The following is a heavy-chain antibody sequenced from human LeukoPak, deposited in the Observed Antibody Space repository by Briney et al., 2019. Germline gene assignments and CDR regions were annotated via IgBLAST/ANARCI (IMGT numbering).Heavy chain of an antibody. J-gene: IGHJ6*02. Sequence: GASVKVSCKASGYTFTSYAMHWVRQAPGQRLEWMGWINAGNGNTKYSQKFQGRVTITRDTSASTAYMELSSLRSEDTAVYYCARGRVVTAISGSNYYGMDVWGQGTTVTVSS. V-gene: IGHV1-3*01. CDR2: INAGNGNT. CDR1: GYTFTSYA. CDR3: ARGRVVTAISGSNYYGMDV. D-gene: IGHD2-21*02.